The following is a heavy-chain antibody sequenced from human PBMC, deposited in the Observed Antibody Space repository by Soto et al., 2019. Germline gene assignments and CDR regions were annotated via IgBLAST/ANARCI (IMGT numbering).Heavy chain of an antibody. CDR2: INPDGTLK. CDR3: ARWESGDWYLGI. Sequence: GCLRLSCAASGFPLSGYWMTWVRQAPGKGLEWVASINPDGTLKYYVDSVKGRFTISRDNADNSLFLQMISLRVEDTAVYYCARWESGDWYLGIWGQGTLVTVSS. V-gene: IGHV3-7*03. CDR1: GFPLSGYW. D-gene: IGHD2-21*02. J-gene: IGHJ4*02.